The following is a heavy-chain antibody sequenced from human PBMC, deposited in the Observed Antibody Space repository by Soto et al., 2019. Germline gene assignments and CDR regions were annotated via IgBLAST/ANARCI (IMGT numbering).Heavy chain of an antibody. Sequence: QVQLQESGPGRVKPSQTLSLTCTVSGGSIISGGYYWSWIRQHQGQRLEWIGYIYYSGSTSYNPYLKSRVRISVDTSKNQCYLQLHYVTDADTAVYYCARSSTSANYSDYLGQGTLVNFSS. CDR2: IYYSGST. D-gene: IGHD2-2*01. CDR1: GGSIISGGYY. CDR3: ARSSTSANYSDY. J-gene: IGHJ4*02. V-gene: IGHV4-31*03.